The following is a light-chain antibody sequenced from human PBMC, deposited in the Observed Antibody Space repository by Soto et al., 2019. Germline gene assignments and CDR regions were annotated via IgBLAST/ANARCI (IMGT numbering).Light chain of an antibody. CDR2: EVT. CDR3: VSHISVAYRSIYV. V-gene: IGLV2-14*01. Sequence: QSALAQPASVSGSPGQSITISCTGTSSDIGVYGYVSWYQQHPGKAPNLIIYEVTNRPSGLSNRFSGSKSDNTASLTISGLQAEDEADYYCVSHISVAYRSIYVFGTGTKVTVL. J-gene: IGLJ1*01. CDR1: SSDIGVYGY.